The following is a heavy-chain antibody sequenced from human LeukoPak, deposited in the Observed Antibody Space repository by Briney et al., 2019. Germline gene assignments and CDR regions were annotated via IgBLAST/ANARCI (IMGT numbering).Heavy chain of an antibody. CDR1: GFTFSSYS. J-gene: IGHJ4*02. Sequence: GGSLRLSCAASGFTFSSYSMNWIRQAPGKGLEWVSSISSSSSYIYYADSVKGRFTISRDNAKNSLYLQMNSLRAEDTAVYYCARQRYYYDSSGYGYWGQGTLVTVSS. D-gene: IGHD3-22*01. V-gene: IGHV3-21*01. CDR3: ARQRYYYDSSGYGY. CDR2: ISSSSSYI.